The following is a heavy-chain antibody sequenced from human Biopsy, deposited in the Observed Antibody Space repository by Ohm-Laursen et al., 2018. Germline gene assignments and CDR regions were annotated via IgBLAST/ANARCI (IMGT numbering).Heavy chain of an antibody. J-gene: IGHJ1*01. CDR1: GGTFSNYG. V-gene: IGHV1-69*06. CDR2: NIPILGTG. Sequence: SVKLSCKAPGGTFSNYGVNWVRQAPGQGLEWLGGNIPILGTGNYAPKFQDRVTVAADTSTSTATIELRSLRSDDTAVYYFATKLTGYFHHWGQGILVSVSS. D-gene: IGHD3-9*01. CDR3: ATKLTGYFHH.